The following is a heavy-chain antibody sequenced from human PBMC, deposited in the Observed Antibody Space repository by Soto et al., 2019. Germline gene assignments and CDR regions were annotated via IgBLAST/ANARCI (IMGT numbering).Heavy chain of an antibody. Sequence: SETLYLTCTVSDASVSSYYWSWSRQPPGMGLEWIGYIYYSGTTNYNPSLKSRVSISIDTSKNHFSLKLSSMTAADTAVYYCARGHNPYCSSTSCYPHYFDYWGQGALVTVSS. D-gene: IGHD2-2*01. CDR1: DASVSSYY. CDR3: ARGHNPYCSSTSCYPHYFDY. CDR2: IYYSGTT. V-gene: IGHV4-59*02. J-gene: IGHJ4*02.